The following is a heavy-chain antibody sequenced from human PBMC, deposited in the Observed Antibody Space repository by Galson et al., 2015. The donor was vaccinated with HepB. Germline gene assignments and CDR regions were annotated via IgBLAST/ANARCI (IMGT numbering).Heavy chain of an antibody. Sequence: LRLSCAASGFTFSDYYMSWIRQAPGKGLEWVSYISSSSSYTNYADSVKGRFTISRDNAKNSLYLQMNSLRAEDTAVYYCARGGRFGELPPAYWGQGTLVTVSS. CDR3: ARGGRFGELPPAY. D-gene: IGHD3-10*01. J-gene: IGHJ4*02. CDR2: ISSSSSYT. V-gene: IGHV3-11*06. CDR1: GFTFSDYY.